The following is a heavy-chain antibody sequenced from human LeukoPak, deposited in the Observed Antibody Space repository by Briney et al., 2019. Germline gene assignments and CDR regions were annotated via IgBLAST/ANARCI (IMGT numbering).Heavy chain of an antibody. CDR1: GFDLSTYE. J-gene: IGHJ5*02. Sequence: TGGSLRLSSAASGFDLSTYEMSWVRQAPGKGLEWIADITISGHTKNYADSVKGRFTISRDNARTSLYLQMNSLRVEDTGVYYCARGDPHADLWGQGTLVTVSS. CDR3: ARGDPHADL. V-gene: IGHV3-48*03. CDR2: ITISGHTK.